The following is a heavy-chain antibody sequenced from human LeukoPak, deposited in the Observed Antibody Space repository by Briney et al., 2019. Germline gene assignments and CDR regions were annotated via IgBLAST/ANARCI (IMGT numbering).Heavy chain of an antibody. J-gene: IGHJ5*02. Sequence: SEALSLTCTVSGGSISSSSYYWGWIRQPPGKGLEWIGSIYYSGSTYSNPSLKSRVTISVDTSKNQFSLKLSSVTAADTAVYYCARHRMECELLPRDWFDPWGQGTLVTVSS. D-gene: IGHD1-26*01. V-gene: IGHV4-39*01. CDR2: IYYSGST. CDR3: ARHRMECELLPRDWFDP. CDR1: GGSISSSSYY.